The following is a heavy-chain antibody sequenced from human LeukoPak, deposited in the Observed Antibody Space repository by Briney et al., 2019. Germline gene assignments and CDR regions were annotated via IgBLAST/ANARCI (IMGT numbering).Heavy chain of an antibody. J-gene: IGHJ4*02. CDR1: GFTFSNYA. Sequence: GGSLRLSCAASGFTFSNYAMSWVRQAPGKGLEWVSAISGSGGSTYYADSVKGRFTISRDNSKNTLYLQMNSLRAEDTAVYYCAKDHVEEWELLFYFDYWGQGTLVTVSS. V-gene: IGHV3-23*01. CDR3: AKDHVEEWELLFYFDY. D-gene: IGHD1-26*01. CDR2: ISGSGGST.